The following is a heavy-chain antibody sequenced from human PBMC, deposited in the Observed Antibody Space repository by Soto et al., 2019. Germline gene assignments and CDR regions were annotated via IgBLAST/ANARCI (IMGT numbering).Heavy chain of an antibody. CDR2: IYSGGST. CDR1: GFTVSSNY. V-gene: IGHV3-53*01. Sequence: EVQLVESGGGLIQPGGSLRLSCAASGFTVSSNYMSWVRQAPGKGLEWVSVIYSGGSTYYADSVKGRFTISRANSRNTLYLHMNNLRAEDTAVYYCASRRGPDYAFDIWGQGTMVTVSS. CDR3: ASRRGPDYAFDI. J-gene: IGHJ3*02.